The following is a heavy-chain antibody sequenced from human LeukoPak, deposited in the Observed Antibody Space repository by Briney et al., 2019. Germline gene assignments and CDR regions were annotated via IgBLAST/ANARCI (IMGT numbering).Heavy chain of an antibody. V-gene: IGHV3-30*01. Sequence: GGFLRLSCAASGFTFCNYAMHWVRQAPGKGLEWVSLISSGGTYEYYADSVKGRFTISRDNSKNTLYLQLNSLRAEDTAVYYCARDSTYYYDSGSSGPHYFDNWGQGTLVTVSS. CDR2: ISSGGTYE. CDR3: ARDSTYYYDSGSSGPHYFDN. CDR1: GFTFCNYA. D-gene: IGHD3-10*01. J-gene: IGHJ4*02.